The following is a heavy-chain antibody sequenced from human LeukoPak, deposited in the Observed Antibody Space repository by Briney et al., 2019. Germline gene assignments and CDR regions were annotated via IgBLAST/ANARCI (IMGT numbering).Heavy chain of an antibody. CDR2: IIPIFGTA. D-gene: IGHD4-23*01. CDR3: ATDYGGKRHAFDI. CDR1: GGTFSSYA. Sequence: GASVKVSCKASGGTFSSYAISWVRQAPGQGLEWMGGIIPIFGTANYAQKFQGRVTITADESTSTAYMELSSLRSEDTAVYYCATDYGGKRHAFDIWGQGTMVTVSS. J-gene: IGHJ3*02. V-gene: IGHV1-69*13.